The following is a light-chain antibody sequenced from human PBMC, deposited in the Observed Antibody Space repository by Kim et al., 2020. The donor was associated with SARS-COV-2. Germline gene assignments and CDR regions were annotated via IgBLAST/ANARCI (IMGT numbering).Light chain of an antibody. CDR2: KAA. Sequence: SAAAGDRFTITCRASLSINSWLAWYQQKPGKAPKLLIYKAASLESGVPSRFSGSESGTEFTLTISSLQPDDFATYYCQQYNSYPYTFGQGTKLEI. CDR1: LSINSW. CDR3: QQYNSYPYT. J-gene: IGKJ2*01. V-gene: IGKV1-5*03.